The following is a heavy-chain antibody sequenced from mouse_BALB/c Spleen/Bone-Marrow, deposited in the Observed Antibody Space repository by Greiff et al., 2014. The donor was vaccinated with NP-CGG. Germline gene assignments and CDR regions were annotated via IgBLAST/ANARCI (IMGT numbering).Heavy chain of an antibody. Sequence: QVQLQQSGAELARPGASVKLSCKASGYTFTSYWMQWVKQRPGQGLEWIGAIYPGDGDTRYTQKFKGKATLTADKSSSTAYMRLSSLASEDSAVYYCARDEHYFDYWGQGTTLTVPS. J-gene: IGHJ2*01. CDR2: IYPGDGDT. CDR1: GYTFTSYW. CDR3: ARDEHYFDY. V-gene: IGHV1-87*01.